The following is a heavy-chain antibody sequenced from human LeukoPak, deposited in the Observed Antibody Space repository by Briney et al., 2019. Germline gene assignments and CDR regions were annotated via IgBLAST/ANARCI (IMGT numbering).Heavy chain of an antibody. D-gene: IGHD3-10*01. Sequence: GGTLRLSCAASGFTFSSYGMSWVRQAPGKGLEWVSAISGSGGSTYYADSVKGRFTISRDNSKNTLYLQMNSLRAEDTAVYYCAKGSPAYYYGSGETYYYYYYMDVWGKGTTVTISS. CDR3: AKGSPAYYYGSGETYYYYYYMDV. CDR1: GFTFSSYG. J-gene: IGHJ6*03. CDR2: ISGSGGST. V-gene: IGHV3-23*01.